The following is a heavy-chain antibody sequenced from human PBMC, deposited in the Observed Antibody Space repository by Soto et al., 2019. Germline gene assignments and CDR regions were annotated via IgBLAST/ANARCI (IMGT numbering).Heavy chain of an antibody. CDR1: GFTFSSYA. J-gene: IGHJ6*02. D-gene: IGHD3-3*01. CDR2: INGNGRKT. Sequence: EEQLLESGGDLVQPGGSLKLSCAASGFTFSSYAMNWVRQAPGKWLEWVSSINGNGRKTSYADSVRGRFTISRDNSKKTLFLRVNSLRAEDTAVYYCVKDLNFDFWTGYRYYAMEIWGQGTTVTVS. CDR3: VKDLNFDFWTGYRYYAMEI. V-gene: IGHV3-23*01.